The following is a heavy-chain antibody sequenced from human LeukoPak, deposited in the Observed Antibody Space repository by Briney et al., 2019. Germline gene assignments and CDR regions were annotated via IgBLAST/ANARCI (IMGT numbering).Heavy chain of an antibody. Sequence: GGSLRLPCAASGFTFSSYSMNWVRQAPGKGLEWVSSISSSSSYIYYADSVKGRFTISRDNAKNPLYLQMNSLRAEDTAVYYCARTYSGSYLAPDYWGQGTLVTVSS. CDR3: ARTYSGSYLAPDY. CDR1: GFTFSSYS. D-gene: IGHD1-26*01. CDR2: ISSSSSYI. V-gene: IGHV3-21*01. J-gene: IGHJ4*02.